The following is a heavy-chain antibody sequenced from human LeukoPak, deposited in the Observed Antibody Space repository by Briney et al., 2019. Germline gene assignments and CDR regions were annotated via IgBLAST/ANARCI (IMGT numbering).Heavy chain of an antibody. CDR2: IYYSGST. CDR1: GGSISSSSYY. CDR3: TSLDIVVVPAALDY. D-gene: IGHD2-2*03. V-gene: IGHV4-39*01. Sequence: SETLSLTCTVSGGSISSSSYYWGWIRQPPRKGLEWIGIIYYSGSTYYNPSLKSRVTISVDTSKNQFSLKLSSVTAADTAVYYCTSLDIVVVPAALDYWGQGTLVTVSS. J-gene: IGHJ4*02.